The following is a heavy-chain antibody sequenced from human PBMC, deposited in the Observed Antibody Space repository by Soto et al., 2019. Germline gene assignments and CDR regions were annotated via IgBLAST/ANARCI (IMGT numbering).Heavy chain of an antibody. CDR2: IDWDDDK. CDR1: GFSLISSGMC. J-gene: IGHJ6*02. D-gene: IGHD3-9*01. V-gene: IGHV2-70*01. Sequence: XGPTLVNPTQTLPLTCTFSGFSLISSGMCVSWIRQPPGKALEWLALIDWDDDKYYSTSLKTRLTISKDTSKNQVVLTMTNMDPVDTATYYCARILRRYSLPTWYYYGMDVWGQGTTVTVSS. CDR3: ARILRRYSLPTWYYYGMDV.